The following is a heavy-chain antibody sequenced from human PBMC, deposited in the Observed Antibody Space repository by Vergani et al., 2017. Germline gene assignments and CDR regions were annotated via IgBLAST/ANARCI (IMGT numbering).Heavy chain of an antibody. CDR3: ARGQGVYYDTTGYFNWFDP. J-gene: IGHJ5*02. V-gene: IGHV1-2*02. Sequence: QVQLVQSGAEVKKPGASVKVSCKASGHIFTDQYIHWVRQAPGQGLEYMGWISPNSGGTNYAQKFQGRVTMTRDTSISTDYMELSNLRYDDTAVYYCARGQGVYYDTTGYFNWFDPWGQGTLVTVSS. D-gene: IGHD3-22*01. CDR1: GHIFTDQY. CDR2: ISPNSGGT.